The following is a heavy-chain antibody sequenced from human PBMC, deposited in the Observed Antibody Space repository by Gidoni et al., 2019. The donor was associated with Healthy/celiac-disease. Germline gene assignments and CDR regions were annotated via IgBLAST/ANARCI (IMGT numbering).Heavy chain of an antibody. CDR1: GVTFSSYA. V-gene: IGHV3-23*01. CDR2: ISGSGGST. CDR3: AKDYYYDSSGYYHED. Sequence: EVQLLESGGGLVQPGGSLRLSCAASGVTFSSYAMSWVRQAPGKGLEWVSAISGSGGSTYYADSVKGRFTISRDNSKNTLYLQMNSLRAEDTAVYYCAKDYYYDSSGYYHEDWGQGTLVTVSS. J-gene: IGHJ4*02. D-gene: IGHD3-22*01.